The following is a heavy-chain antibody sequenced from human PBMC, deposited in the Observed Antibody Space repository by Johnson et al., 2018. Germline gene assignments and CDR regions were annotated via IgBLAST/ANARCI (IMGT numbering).Heavy chain of an antibody. CDR1: GGSISSYY. D-gene: IGHD5-24*01. Sequence: QVQLQESGPGLVKPSETLSLTCTVSGGSISSYYWSWIRQPPGKGLEWIGYIYYSGSTNYNPSLKGRVTISVETSKNQFSLKLSPVTAADTALYYCASVREGYTDDAFDIWGQGTMVTVSS. CDR2: IYYSGST. CDR3: ASVREGYTDDAFDI. V-gene: IGHV4-59*01. J-gene: IGHJ3*02.